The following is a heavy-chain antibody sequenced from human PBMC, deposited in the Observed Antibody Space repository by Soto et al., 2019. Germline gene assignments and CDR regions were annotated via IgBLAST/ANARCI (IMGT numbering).Heavy chain of an antibody. J-gene: IGHJ5*02. CDR3: ARPYGSGSYTWFDP. Sequence: QLQLQESGPGLVKPSETLSLTCTVSGGSISSSSYYWGWIRQPPGKGLEWIGSIYYSGSTYYNPSLKSRVTISVDTSKNQFSLKLSSVTAADTAVYYCARPYGSGSYTWFDPCGQGTLVTVSS. CDR1: GGSISSSSYY. V-gene: IGHV4-39*01. CDR2: IYYSGST. D-gene: IGHD3-10*01.